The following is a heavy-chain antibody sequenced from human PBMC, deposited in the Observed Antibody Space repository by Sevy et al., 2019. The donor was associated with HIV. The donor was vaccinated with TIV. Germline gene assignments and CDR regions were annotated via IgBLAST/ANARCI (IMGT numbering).Heavy chain of an antibody. CDR2: IYSSGST. V-gene: IGHV4-59*01. D-gene: IGHD2-21*01. CDR1: GGSISSYY. Sequence: SETLSLTCSVSGGSISSYYWNWIRQPPGKGLERIGYIYSSGSTNYNPSLKSRVTISRDMSKNQFYLKLSSVTAADTAVYYCARSHLAFCGGDCFSPYYFDSWGQGTLVTVSS. CDR3: ARSHLAFCGGDCFSPYYFDS. J-gene: IGHJ4*02.